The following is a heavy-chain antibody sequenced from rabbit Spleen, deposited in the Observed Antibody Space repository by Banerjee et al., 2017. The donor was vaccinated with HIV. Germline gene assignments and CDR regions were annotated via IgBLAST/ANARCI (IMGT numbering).Heavy chain of an antibody. V-gene: IGHV1S45*01. CDR3: ARDTGTSFSTYGMDL. D-gene: IGHD8-1*01. Sequence: QEQLVESGGGLVQPGGSLKLSCKVSGFDLSNYGVSWVRQAPGKGLEWIACIDTGSRDFTYYASWAKGRFTISKTSSTTVTLQMTSLTVADTATYFCARDTGTSFSTYGMDLWGQGTLVTVS. J-gene: IGHJ6*01. CDR2: IDTGSRDFT. CDR1: GFDLSNYG.